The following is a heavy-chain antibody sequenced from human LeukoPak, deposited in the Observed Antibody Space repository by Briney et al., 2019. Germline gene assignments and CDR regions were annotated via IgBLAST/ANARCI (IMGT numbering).Heavy chain of an antibody. V-gene: IGHV3-23*01. J-gene: IGHJ4*01. CDR1: GITLSNYG. CDR2: ISDSGGRT. D-gene: IGHD3-10*01. CDR3: AKRGVVIRVVLVGFHKEAYYFDS. Sequence: PGGSLRLSCGVSGITLSNYGMSWVRQAPGKGLEWVAGISDSGGRTNYADSVKGRFTISRDSPKNTLYLQMNSLRVEDTAVYFCAKRGVVIRVVLVGFHKEAYYFDSWGQVPWSPSPQ.